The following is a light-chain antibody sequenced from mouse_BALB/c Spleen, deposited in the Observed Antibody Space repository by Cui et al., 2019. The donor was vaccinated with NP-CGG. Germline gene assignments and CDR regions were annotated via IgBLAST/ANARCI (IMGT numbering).Light chain of an antibody. CDR3: ALWYSNYWM. V-gene: IGLV1*01. CDR2: GTN. J-gene: IGLJ1*01. Sequence: QAVVTQDSALTTSPGETVTLTCRSSTGAVTTSNYANWVQEKPDHLFTGLIGGTNNRAPGVPARFSGFLIGDKAALTITGAQTEDEAIYFCALWYSNYWMFGGGTKLTVL. CDR1: TGAVTTSNY.